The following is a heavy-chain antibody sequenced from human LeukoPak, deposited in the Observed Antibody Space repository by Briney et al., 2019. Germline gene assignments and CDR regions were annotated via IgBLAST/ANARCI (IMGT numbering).Heavy chain of an antibody. Sequence: PGGSLRLSCAASGFTFSSYGMHWVRQAPGKGLEWVSSISSSSSYIYYADSVKGRFTISRDNAKNSLYLQMNSLRAEDTAVYYCARVPLRGSGRNWFDPWGQGTLVTVSS. J-gene: IGHJ5*02. D-gene: IGHD3-10*01. CDR2: ISSSSSYI. V-gene: IGHV3-21*01. CDR3: ARVPLRGSGRNWFDP. CDR1: GFTFSSYG.